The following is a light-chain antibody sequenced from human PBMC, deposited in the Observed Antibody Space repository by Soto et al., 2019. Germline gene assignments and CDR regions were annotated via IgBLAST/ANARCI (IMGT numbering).Light chain of an antibody. CDR3: HQFGNSPQT. V-gene: IGKV1-5*01. CDR2: AAS. Sequence: DIQMTQSPSTLSGSVGDRVTITCRASQTISSWLAWYQQKPGKAPKLLIYAASSRATGIPDRFSCSGSGTDFTLTISRLEPEDFAVYYCHQFGNSPQTFGQGTKVDIK. J-gene: IGKJ1*01. CDR1: QTISSW.